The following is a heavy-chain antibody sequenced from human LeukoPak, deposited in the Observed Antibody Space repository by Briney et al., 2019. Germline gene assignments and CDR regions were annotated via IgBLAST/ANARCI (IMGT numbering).Heavy chain of an antibody. Sequence: SETLSLTCAVSGGSISSSNWWSWVRQPPGKGLEWIGEIYHSGSTNYNPSLKSRVTISVDKSKNQFSLKLSSVTAADTAVYYCASGRFGELLSYFDYWGQGTLVTVSS. CDR2: IYHSGST. CDR3: ASGRFGELLSYFDY. V-gene: IGHV4-4*02. D-gene: IGHD3-10*01. CDR1: GGSISSSNW. J-gene: IGHJ4*02.